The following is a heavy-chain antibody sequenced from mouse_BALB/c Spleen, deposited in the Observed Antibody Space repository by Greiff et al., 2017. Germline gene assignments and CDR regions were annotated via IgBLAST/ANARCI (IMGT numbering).Heavy chain of an antibody. Sequence: EVHLVESGGGLVKPGGSLKLSCAASGFTFSDYYMYWVRQTPEKRLEWVATISDGGSYTYYPDSVKGRFTISRDNAKNNLYLQMSSLKSEDTAMYYCAREDLLLRGFAYWGQGTLVTVSA. CDR2: ISDGGSYT. J-gene: IGHJ3*01. CDR3: AREDLLLRGFAY. CDR1: GFTFSDYY. V-gene: IGHV5-4*02. D-gene: IGHD1-1*01.